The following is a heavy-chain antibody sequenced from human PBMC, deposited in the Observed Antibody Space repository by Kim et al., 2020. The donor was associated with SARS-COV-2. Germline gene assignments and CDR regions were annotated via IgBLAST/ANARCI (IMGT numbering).Heavy chain of an antibody. CDR3: AKDGSGRFQYFDL. J-gene: IGHJ2*01. V-gene: IGHV3-33*06. CDR2: IWYDGSNK. D-gene: IGHD6-19*01. Sequence: GGSLRLSCAASGFTFSSYAMHWVRQAPGKGLEWVAVIWYDGSNKYYADSVKGRFTISRDNSKNTLYLQMNSLRAEDTAVYYCAKDGSGRFQYFDLWGRGTLVTVSS. CDR1: GFTFSSYA.